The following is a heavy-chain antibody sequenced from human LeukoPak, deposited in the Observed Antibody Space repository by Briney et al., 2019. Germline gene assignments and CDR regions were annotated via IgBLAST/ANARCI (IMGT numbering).Heavy chain of an antibody. CDR2: IRSKAYGGTT. V-gene: IGHV3-49*04. J-gene: IGHJ2*01. Sequence: PGGSLRLSCAASGFTVSSNYMSWVRQAPGKGLEWVGFIRSKAYGGTTEYAASVKGRFTISRDDSKSIAYLQMNSLKTEDTAVYYCTRGGRRQLVHWYSDLWGRGTLVTVSS. D-gene: IGHD6-6*01. CDR1: GFTVSSNY. CDR3: TRGGRRQLVHWYSDL.